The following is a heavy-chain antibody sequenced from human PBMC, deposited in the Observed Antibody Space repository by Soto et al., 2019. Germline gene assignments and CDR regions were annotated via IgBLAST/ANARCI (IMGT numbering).Heavy chain of an antibody. J-gene: IGHJ4*01. Sequence: EVQLVESGGGLVQPGGSQRLSCAASGFTFSDHYMDWVSQAPGKGLEWVGRIRNKANSYTTDYAASVKGRFTISRDDSKDALDLQMNSLKTEDTAIYYCARDSGKGAYFDYWGHGTLATVSS. CDR1: GFTFSDHY. V-gene: IGHV3-72*01. CDR2: IRNKANSYTT. CDR3: ARDSGKGAYFDY. D-gene: IGHD1-26*01.